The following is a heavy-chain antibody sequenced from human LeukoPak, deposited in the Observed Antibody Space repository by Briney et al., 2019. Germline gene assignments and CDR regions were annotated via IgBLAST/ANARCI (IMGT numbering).Heavy chain of an antibody. CDR2: ISYDGSNK. CDR3: AKDHRMITFGGVIVPIYYFDY. V-gene: IGHV3-30*18. D-gene: IGHD3-16*02. J-gene: IGHJ4*02. Sequence: PGGSLRLSCAASGFTFSSYGMHWVRQAPGKGLEWVAVISYDGSNKYYADSVKGRFTISRDNSKNTLYLQMNSLRAEDTAVYYCAKDHRMITFGGVIVPIYYFDYWGQGTLVTVSS. CDR1: GFTFSSYG.